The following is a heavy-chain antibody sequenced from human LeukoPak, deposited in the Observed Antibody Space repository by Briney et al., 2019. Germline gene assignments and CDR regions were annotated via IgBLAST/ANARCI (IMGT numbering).Heavy chain of an antibody. D-gene: IGHD4-17*01. CDR1: GFTFRNYA. CDR3: GKDPNGDYVGAFDFQR. CDR2: ITGSGGTT. J-gene: IGHJ1*01. V-gene: IGHV3-23*01. Sequence: GGSLRLSCAASGFTFRNYAVVWVRQAPGKGLEWVSAITGSGGTTYYADSVRGRFTIYRDNSKNTLYLQMSSLRGEDTAVYYCGKDPNGDYVGAFDFQRWGQGTLVTVSS.